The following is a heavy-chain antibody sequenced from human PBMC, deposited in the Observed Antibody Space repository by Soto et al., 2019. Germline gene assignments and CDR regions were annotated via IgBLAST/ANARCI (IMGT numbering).Heavy chain of an antibody. Sequence: EVQLVEAGGGLEQPGGSLRLSCAASGFTIRNYYMHWVRQTTGKGLEWVSGNGDIDDPYYADSVKGRFTISREIAKNSLYLQMDGLRAGDSAVYYCARGPPSVRERTYYYRMDVWGQGTTVTVSS. V-gene: IGHV3-13*02. CDR1: GFTIRNYY. D-gene: IGHD3-10*02. CDR3: ARGPPSVRERTYYYRMDV. CDR2: NGDIDDP. J-gene: IGHJ6*02.